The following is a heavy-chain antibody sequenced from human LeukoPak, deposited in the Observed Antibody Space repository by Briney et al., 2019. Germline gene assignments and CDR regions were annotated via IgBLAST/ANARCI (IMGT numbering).Heavy chain of an antibody. V-gene: IGHV3-11*01. CDR1: GFTFSDYY. J-gene: IGHJ6*02. Sequence: PGGSLRLSCAASGFTFSDYYMSWIRQAPGKGLECVSYISSSGSTIYYADSVKGRFTISRDNAKNSLYLQMNSLRPEDTAVYYCATRVYCGGDCYSSHGMDVWGPGTTVTVSS. CDR3: ATRVYCGGDCYSSHGMDV. D-gene: IGHD2-21*02. CDR2: ISSSGSTI.